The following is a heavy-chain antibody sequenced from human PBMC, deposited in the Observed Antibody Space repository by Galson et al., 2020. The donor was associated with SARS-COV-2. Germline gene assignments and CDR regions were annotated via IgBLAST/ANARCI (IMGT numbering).Heavy chain of an antibody. D-gene: IGHD4-17*01. CDR3: ARLHYGEYAPEAFDI. Sequence: SETLSLTCAASGTSISSGSYSWNWLRQPPGQGLEWFGYITHSGGTYYNPSLKRRVTISGDKSKNQFSLRLSPVTAADTAVYYCARLHYGEYAPEAFDIWGPGTRVTVAS. CDR1: GTSISSGSYS. V-gene: IGHV4-30-2*01. CDR2: ITHSGGT. J-gene: IGHJ3*02.